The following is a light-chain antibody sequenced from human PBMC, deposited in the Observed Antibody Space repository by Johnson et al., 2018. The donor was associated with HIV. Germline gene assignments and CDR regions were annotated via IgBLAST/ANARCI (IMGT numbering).Light chain of an antibody. CDR2: ENN. J-gene: IGLJ1*01. V-gene: IGLV1-51*02. CDR3: GTWDASLSVNV. CDR1: SSNIGNNY. Sequence: SVLTQPPSVSAAPGQKVTISCSGSSSNIGNNYVSWYQQLPGTAPKLLIYENNKRPSGVPDRFSGSKSGTSATLDITGLQSGDEADYYCGTWDASLSVNVFGTGTKVTVL.